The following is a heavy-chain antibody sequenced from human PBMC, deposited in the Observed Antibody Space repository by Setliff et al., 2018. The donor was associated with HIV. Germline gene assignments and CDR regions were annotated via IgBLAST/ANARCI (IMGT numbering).Heavy chain of an antibody. D-gene: IGHD6-13*01. J-gene: IGHJ3*02. CDR3: ARVGIAAAGPDAFDI. CDR2: ISSNGGST. V-gene: IGHV3-64*04. CDR1: GFTFSSYA. Sequence: GGSLRLSCSASGFTFSSYAMHWVRQAPGKGLEYVSAISSNGGSTNYADSVKGRFTISRDNAKNSLYLQMNSLRAEDTAVYYCARVGIAAAGPDAFDIWGQGTMVTVSS.